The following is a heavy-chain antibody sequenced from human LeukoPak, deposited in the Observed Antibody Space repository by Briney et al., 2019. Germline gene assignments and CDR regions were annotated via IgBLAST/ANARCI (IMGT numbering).Heavy chain of an antibody. V-gene: IGHV4-61*02. CDR1: GGSISSGSYY. D-gene: IGHD3-3*01. CDR3: ARGRLRGRYLEY. J-gene: IGHJ4*02. CDR2: IYTSGST. Sequence: SETLSLTCTVSGGSISSGSYYWSWIRQPAGKGLEWIGRIYTSGSTNYNPSLKSRVTISVDTSNNQFSLKLSSVTAADTAVYYCARGRLRGRYLEYWGQGTLVTVSS.